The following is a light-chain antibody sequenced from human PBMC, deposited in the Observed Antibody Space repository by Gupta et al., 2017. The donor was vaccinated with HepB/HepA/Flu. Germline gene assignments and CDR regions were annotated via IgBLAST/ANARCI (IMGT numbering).Light chain of an antibody. CDR3: CSYAGNSTLV. Sequence: QSALTQPASVSGSPGQSITISCTGTSSDVGSYNLVSWYQHHPGKAPKFMIYEVSKRPSGVSNRFSGSKSDNTASLTISGLQAEDEADYYCCSYAGNSTLVFGGGTKLTVL. CDR1: SSDVGSYNL. CDR2: EVS. V-gene: IGLV2-23*02. J-gene: IGLJ2*01.